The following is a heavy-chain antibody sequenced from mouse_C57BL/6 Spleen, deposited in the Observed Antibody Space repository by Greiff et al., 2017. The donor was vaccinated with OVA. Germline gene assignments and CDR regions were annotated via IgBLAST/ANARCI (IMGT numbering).Heavy chain of an antibody. J-gene: IGHJ4*01. V-gene: IGHV5-17*01. CDR1: GFTFSDYG. CDR3: AREKEDWDEDAMDY. D-gene: IGHD4-1*01. CDR2: ISSGSSTI. Sequence: EVQRVESGGGLVKPGGSLKLSCAASGFTFSDYGMHWVRQAPEKGLEWVAYISSGSSTIYYADTVKGRFTISRDNAKNTLFLQMTSLRSEDTAMYYCAREKEDWDEDAMDYWGQGTSVTVSS.